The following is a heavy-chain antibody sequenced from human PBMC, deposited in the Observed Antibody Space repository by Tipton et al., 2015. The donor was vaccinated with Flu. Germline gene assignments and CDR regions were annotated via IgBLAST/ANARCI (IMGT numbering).Heavy chain of an antibody. CDR3: ARDQGFGAGLTYDYYGMDV. CDR1: GGSISSGGYD. CDR2: IYTSGIT. V-gene: IGHV4-31*03. D-gene: IGHD3-10*01. Sequence: TLSLTCTVSGGSISSGGYDWSWIRQHPGKGLEWIGYIYTSGITYYSPSLKSRVTMSVDTSKNQFSLKLNSVTAADTAVYSCARDQGFGAGLTYDYYGMDVWGQGTTVTVSS. J-gene: IGHJ6*02.